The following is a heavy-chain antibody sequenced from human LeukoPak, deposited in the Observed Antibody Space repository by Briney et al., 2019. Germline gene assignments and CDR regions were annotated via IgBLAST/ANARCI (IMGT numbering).Heavy chain of an antibody. CDR2: ISAYNGNT. CDR3: ARDHDYDILTGYYNGDAFDI. Sequence: ASVKVSCKASGYTFTSYGISWVRQAPGQGLEWMGWISAYNGNTNYAQKLQGRVTMTTDTSTSTAYMELRSLRSDDTAVYYCARDHDYDILTGYYNGDAFDIWGQGTMVTVSS. D-gene: IGHD3-9*01. J-gene: IGHJ3*02. CDR1: GYTFTSYG. V-gene: IGHV1-18*01.